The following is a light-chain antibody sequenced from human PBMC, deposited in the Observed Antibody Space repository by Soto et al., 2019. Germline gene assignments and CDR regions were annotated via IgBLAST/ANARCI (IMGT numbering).Light chain of an antibody. J-gene: IGLJ1*01. V-gene: IGLV2-14*01. Sequence: QSALAQPASVSGSPGQSIAISCTGTSSDVGGYNYVSWYQQHPGKAPKLLISEVSIRPSGVSDRFSGSKSGNTASLTISGVQTEDEADYYCSSFTSAYTFVFGSGTKVTVL. CDR2: EVS. CDR1: SSDVGGYNY. CDR3: SSFTSAYTFV.